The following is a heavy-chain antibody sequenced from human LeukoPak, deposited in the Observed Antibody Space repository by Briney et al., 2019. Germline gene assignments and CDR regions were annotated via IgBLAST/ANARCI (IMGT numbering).Heavy chain of an antibody. CDR1: GGSISSSTYY. V-gene: IGHV4-39*07. Sequence: PSETLSLTCTVSGGSISSSTYYWSWIRQPPGKGLEWIGEINHSGSTNYNPSLKSRVTISVDTSKNQFSLKLSSVTAADTAVYYCASETRSRPDQTTSATPLWGQGTLVTVSS. CDR2: INHSGST. CDR3: ASETRSRPDQTTSATPL. J-gene: IGHJ4*02. D-gene: IGHD4-11*01.